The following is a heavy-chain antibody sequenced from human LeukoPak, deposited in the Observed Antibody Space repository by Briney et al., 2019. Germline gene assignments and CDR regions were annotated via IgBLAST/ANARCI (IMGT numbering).Heavy chain of an antibody. D-gene: IGHD3-10*01. CDR2: MNPNSGNT. CDR1: GYTFTSYY. V-gene: IGHV1-8*03. CDR3: ARAGFTMVRGVITEILDY. J-gene: IGHJ4*02. Sequence: ASVKVSCKASGYTFTSYYMHGVRQTPGQGIEWMAWMNPNSGNTGYAQKFQGRVTITRNTSISTAYMELSSLRSEDTAVYYCARAGFTMVRGVITEILDYWGQGTLVTVSS.